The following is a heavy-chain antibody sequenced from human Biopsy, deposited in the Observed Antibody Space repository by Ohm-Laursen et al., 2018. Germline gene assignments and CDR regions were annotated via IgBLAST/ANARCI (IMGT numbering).Heavy chain of an antibody. Sequence: GSLRLSCAASGFTFSRCVMPWVCHAPGKGLLWVSRIHGDVRSATYAEPVKGRFTISRDNAKNTLHLQMNSLRAEDTAVYYCTGDSGGLGDYWGQGTLVTVSS. CDR3: TGDSGGLGDY. CDR1: GFTFSRCV. V-gene: IGHV3-74*03. D-gene: IGHD2-8*02. J-gene: IGHJ4*02. CDR2: IHGDVRSA.